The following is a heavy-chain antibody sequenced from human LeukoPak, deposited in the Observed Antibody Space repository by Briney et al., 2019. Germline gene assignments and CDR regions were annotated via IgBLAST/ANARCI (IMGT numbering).Heavy chain of an antibody. J-gene: IGHJ6*02. CDR1: GGSVSSYY. CDR3: ARDNWNYGSSMDV. Sequence: SETLSLTCTVSGGSVSSYYWSWIRQPPGKGLEWIGYIYYSGSTNYNPSLKSRVTISVDTSKNQFSLKLSSVTGADTAVYHCARDNWNYGSSMDVWGQGTTVTVSS. D-gene: IGHD1-7*01. CDR2: IYYSGST. V-gene: IGHV4-59*02.